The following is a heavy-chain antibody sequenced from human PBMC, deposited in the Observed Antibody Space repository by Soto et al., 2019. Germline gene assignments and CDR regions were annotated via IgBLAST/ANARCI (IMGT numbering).Heavy chain of an antibody. V-gene: IGHV1-69*13. CDR3: ARGFKNSSSSSYYYYYGMDV. CDR1: GGTFSSYA. CDR2: IIPIFGTA. Sequence: SVKVSCKASGGTFSSYANSWVRQAPGQGLEWMGGIIPIFGTANYAQKFQGRATITADESTSTAYMELNNLRSEDTAVYYCARGFKNSSSSSYYYYYGMDVWGQGTTVTVSS. D-gene: IGHD6-6*01. J-gene: IGHJ6*02.